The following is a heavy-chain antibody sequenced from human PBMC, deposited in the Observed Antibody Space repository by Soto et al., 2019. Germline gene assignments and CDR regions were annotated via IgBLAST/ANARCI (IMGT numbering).Heavy chain of an antibody. Sequence: GGSLRLSCAASGFTFSSYCMHWVRQAPGKGLEWVAIIWYDGSDKYYADSVKGRFTISRDNSKNTLYLQMNSLRAEDTAVYYCARAPQYSSSLDYWGQGTLVTVSS. CDR1: GFTFSSYC. D-gene: IGHD6-13*01. CDR2: IWYDGSDK. J-gene: IGHJ4*02. CDR3: ARAPQYSSSLDY. V-gene: IGHV3-33*01.